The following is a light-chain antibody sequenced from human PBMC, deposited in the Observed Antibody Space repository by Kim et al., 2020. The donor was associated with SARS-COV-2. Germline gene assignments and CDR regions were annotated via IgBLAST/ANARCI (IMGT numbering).Light chain of an antibody. Sequence: DILLTQSPATLSLSPGERATLSCRASQSVSNYLAWYQQKRGQAPKLLIYDASNRATGIPARFSGSGSGTDFTLTISSLEPEDSAIYYCHQRYRWPMTFGQGTRLEIK. CDR1: QSVSNY. V-gene: IGKV3-11*01. J-gene: IGKJ5*01. CDR2: DAS. CDR3: HQRYRWPMT.